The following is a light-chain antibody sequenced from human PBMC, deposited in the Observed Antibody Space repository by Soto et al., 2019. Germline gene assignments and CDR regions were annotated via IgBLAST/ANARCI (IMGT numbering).Light chain of an antibody. CDR3: QQYYGVPLT. J-gene: IGKJ4*01. Sequence: DIVMTQSPDSLAVSLDERATINCKSSQSVLYSSNNKNYLAWYQQKAGQPPKLLIYWASTRESGVPDRFSGSGSGTDFTLTISSLQAEDVAVYYCQQYYGVPLTFGGGTKVEIK. CDR2: WAS. V-gene: IGKV4-1*01. CDR1: QSVLYSSNNKNY.